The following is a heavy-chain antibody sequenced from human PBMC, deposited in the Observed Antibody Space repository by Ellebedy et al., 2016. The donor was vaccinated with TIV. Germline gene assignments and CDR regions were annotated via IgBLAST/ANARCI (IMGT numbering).Heavy chain of an antibody. CDR3: AREHMTSTGSHLDY. CDR2: ISYDGSHR. J-gene: IGHJ4*02. CDR1: GFTFSNYA. Sequence: PGGSLRLSCAASGFTFSNYAMHWVRQAPGKGLEWVAVISYDGSHRYYADSVKGRFTISRDISKNTLYLQMNSLRAEDTAVYYCAREHMTSTGSHLDYWGQGTLVTVSS. D-gene: IGHD1-1*01. V-gene: IGHV3-30-3*01.